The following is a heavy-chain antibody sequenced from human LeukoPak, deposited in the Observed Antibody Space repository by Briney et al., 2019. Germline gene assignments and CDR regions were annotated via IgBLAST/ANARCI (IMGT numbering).Heavy chain of an antibody. J-gene: IGHJ4*02. Sequence: PSETLSLTCTVSGGSISSYYWSWIRQPAGKGLEWIGRIYTSGSTNYNPSLKSRVTMSVDTSKNQFSLKLSSVTAADTAVYYCARGMRVAAAAGGRFFDYLGQGTLVTVSS. V-gene: IGHV4-4*07. CDR2: IYTSGST. CDR3: ARGMRVAAAAGGRFFDY. CDR1: GGSISSYY. D-gene: IGHD6-13*01.